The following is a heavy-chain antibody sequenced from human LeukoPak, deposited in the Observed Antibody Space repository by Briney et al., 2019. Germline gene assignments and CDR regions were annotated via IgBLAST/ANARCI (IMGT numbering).Heavy chain of an antibody. Sequence: SETLSLTCAVYGGSFSGYYWSWIRQPPGKGLEWIGEINHSGSTNFNPSLKSRVTISVDTSKNQFSLRLSSVTAADTAVYYCARCRVYYDSSTYYAGALDIWGQGTMVTVSS. CDR2: INHSGST. J-gene: IGHJ3*02. V-gene: IGHV4-34*01. CDR3: ARCRVYYDSSTYYAGALDI. CDR1: GGSFSGYY. D-gene: IGHD3-22*01.